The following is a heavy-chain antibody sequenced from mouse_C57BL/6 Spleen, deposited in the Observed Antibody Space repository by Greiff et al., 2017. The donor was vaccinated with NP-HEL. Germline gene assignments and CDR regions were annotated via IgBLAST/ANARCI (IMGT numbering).Heavy chain of an antibody. D-gene: IGHD2-3*01. CDR2: ISYDGSN. Sequence: EVQLQQSGPGLVKPSQSLSLTCSVTGYSITSGYYWNWIRQFPGNKLEWMGYISYDGSNNYNPSLKNRISITRDTSKHQFFLKLNSVTTEDTATYYCANLYDGYYAWYFDVWGTGTTVTVSS. CDR1: GYSITSGYY. J-gene: IGHJ1*03. CDR3: ANLYDGYYAWYFDV. V-gene: IGHV3-6*01.